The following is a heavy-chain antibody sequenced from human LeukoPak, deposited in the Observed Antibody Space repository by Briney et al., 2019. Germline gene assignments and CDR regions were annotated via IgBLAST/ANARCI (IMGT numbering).Heavy chain of an antibody. CDR2: ISYDGSNK. V-gene: IGHV3-30*03. Sequence: GRSLRLSCAASGFIFSDYGMHWVRQAPGKGLDWVAVISYDGSNKYYADSVKGRFTISRDNSKNTLYLQVNSLRAEDTAVYYCARSLYCSSTSCFGDRLVYGMDVWGKGTTVTVSS. D-gene: IGHD2-2*01. CDR3: ARSLYCSSTSCFGDRLVYGMDV. CDR1: GFIFSDYG. J-gene: IGHJ6*04.